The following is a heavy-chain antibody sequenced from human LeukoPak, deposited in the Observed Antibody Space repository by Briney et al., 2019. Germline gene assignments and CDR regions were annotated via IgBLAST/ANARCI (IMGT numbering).Heavy chain of an antibody. J-gene: IGHJ6*02. V-gene: IGHV3-43*02. CDR1: GFTFDDYA. CDR2: ISGDGGST. Sequence: PGGSLRLSCAASGFTFDDYAMHGVRQAPGKGLEWVSLISGDGGSTYYADSVKGRFTISRDNSKNSLYLQMNSLRTEDTALYYCAKDIIGSAVAGTNYYYGMDVWGQGTTVTVSS. D-gene: IGHD6-19*01. CDR3: AKDIIGSAVAGTNYYYGMDV.